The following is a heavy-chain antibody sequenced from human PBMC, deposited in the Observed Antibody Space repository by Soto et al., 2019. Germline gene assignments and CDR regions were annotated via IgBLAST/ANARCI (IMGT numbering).Heavy chain of an antibody. CDR3: ARGFCISTSCPEY. J-gene: IGHJ4*02. Sequence: GGSLRLSCAASGFTVSSNYMSWVRQAPGKGLEWVSIIYSGGSTYYADSVKGRFTISRDNSKNTLYLQMNSLRAEDTAVYYCARGFCISTSCPEYWRQETLGAVSS. CDR1: GFTVSSNY. CDR2: IYSGGST. D-gene: IGHD2-2*01. V-gene: IGHV3-66*01.